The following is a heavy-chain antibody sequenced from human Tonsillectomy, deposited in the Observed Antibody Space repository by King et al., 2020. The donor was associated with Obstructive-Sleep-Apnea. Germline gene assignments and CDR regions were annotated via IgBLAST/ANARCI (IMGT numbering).Heavy chain of an antibody. D-gene: IGHD5-24*01. Sequence: VQLVESGGGLVQPGGSLRLSCAASGFTFSDYSMNWVRQAPGRGLEWVSYVSLSSATTYYADSVKGRFTISRDNARNSLYLQMNSLRAEDTAVYYCASDAWEMALDYWGQGTLVTVSS. V-gene: IGHV3-48*04. CDR2: VSLSSATT. CDR3: ASDAWEMALDY. CDR1: GFTFSDYS. J-gene: IGHJ4*02.